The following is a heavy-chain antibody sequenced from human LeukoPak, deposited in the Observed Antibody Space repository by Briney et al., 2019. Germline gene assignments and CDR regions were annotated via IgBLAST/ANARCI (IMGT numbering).Heavy chain of an antibody. J-gene: IGHJ4*02. D-gene: IGHD6-13*01. CDR1: GFTFSSYT. Sequence: GGSLRLSXAASGFTFSSYTMNWVRQAPGKGLEWVSPISSSSSYIYYADSVKGRFTISRDNAKNSLYLQMNSLRAEDTAIYYCARDEYSSSWHGAFDYWGQGTLVTVSS. CDR3: ARDEYSSSWHGAFDY. CDR2: ISSSSSYI. V-gene: IGHV3-21*01.